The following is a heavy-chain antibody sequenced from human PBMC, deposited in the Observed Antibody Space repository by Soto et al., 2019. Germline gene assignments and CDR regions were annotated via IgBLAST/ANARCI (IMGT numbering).Heavy chain of an antibody. CDR1: GYTFTNYG. D-gene: IGHD1-20*01. CDR2: ISPYNGRT. J-gene: IGHJ3*02. Sequence: QAQLVQSGAEVKKPGASVTISCKASGYTFTNYGFIWVRQAPGHGLEWVGWISPYNGRTEYEQNFQGRVTMTRDKPTSTAYMELRSLRSDDTAVYYCARDIYGGNCCDAFDIWGHGTMLTVSS. V-gene: IGHV1-18*01. CDR3: ARDIYGGNCCDAFDI.